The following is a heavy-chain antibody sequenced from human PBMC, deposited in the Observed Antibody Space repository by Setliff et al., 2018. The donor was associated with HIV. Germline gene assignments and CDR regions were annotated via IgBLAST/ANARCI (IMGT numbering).Heavy chain of an antibody. D-gene: IGHD3-22*01. CDR2: IWYDGSNK. Sequence: GGSLRLSCAASGFTFSSYGMHWVRQAPGKGLEWVAVIWYDGSNKYYADSVKGRFTISRDNSKNTLYLQMNSLRAEDTAVYYCAKLDYYDYSGSWARKSAIDFWGRGTMVTVSS. V-gene: IGHV3-30*02. CDR1: GFTFSSYG. J-gene: IGHJ3*01. CDR3: AKLDYYDYSGSWARKSAIDF.